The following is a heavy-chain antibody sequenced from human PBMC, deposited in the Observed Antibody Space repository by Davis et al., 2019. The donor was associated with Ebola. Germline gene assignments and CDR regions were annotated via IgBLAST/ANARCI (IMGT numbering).Heavy chain of an antibody. CDR2: ISWNSGSI. Sequence: SLKISCAASGFTFDDYAMHWVRQAPGKGLEWVSGISWNSGSIGYADSVKGRFTISRDNAKNSLYLQMNSLRAEDTAVYYCTITVTTFDYWGQGTLVTVSS. V-gene: IGHV3-9*01. CDR1: GFTFDDYA. CDR3: TITVTTFDY. D-gene: IGHD4-17*01. J-gene: IGHJ4*02.